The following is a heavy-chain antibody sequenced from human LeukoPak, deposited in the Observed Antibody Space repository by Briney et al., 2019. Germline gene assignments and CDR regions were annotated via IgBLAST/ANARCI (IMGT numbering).Heavy chain of an antibody. CDR3: AREMNPYCSSTSCRYDAFDI. CDR1: GGSISSSSYY. D-gene: IGHD2-2*01. CDR2: IYYSGST. J-gene: IGHJ3*02. V-gene: IGHV4-39*07. Sequence: SETLSLTCTVSGGSISSSSYYWGWIRQPPGKGLEWIGSIYYSGSTYYNPSLKSRVTISVDTSKNQFSLKLSSVTAADTAVYYCAREMNPYCSSTSCRYDAFDIWGQGTMVTVSS.